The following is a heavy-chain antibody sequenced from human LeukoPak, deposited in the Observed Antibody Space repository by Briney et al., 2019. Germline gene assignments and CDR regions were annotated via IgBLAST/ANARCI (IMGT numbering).Heavy chain of an antibody. D-gene: IGHD6-6*01. CDR2: INHSGST. J-gene: IGHJ4*02. V-gene: IGHV4-34*01. Sequence: QTSETLSLTCAVYGGSFSGYYWSWIRQPPGKGLEWIGEINHSGSTNYNPSLKSRVTISVDTSKNQFSLKLSSVTAADTAVYYCARVGSSGDLDYWGQGTLVTVSS. CDR3: ARVGSSGDLDY. CDR1: GGSFSGYY.